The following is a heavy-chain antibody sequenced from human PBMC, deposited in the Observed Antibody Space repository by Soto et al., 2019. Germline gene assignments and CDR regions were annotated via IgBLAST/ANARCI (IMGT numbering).Heavy chain of an antibody. CDR1: GFTFSSYW. CDR3: ARVGVGAYYFDY. D-gene: IGHD1-26*01. Sequence: EVQLVESGGGLVQPGGSLRLSCAASGFTFSSYWMHWVRQAPGKGLVWVSRIKTDGSVTSYADSVKGRFTISRDNAKNTLYLQMNSLRAEDTAVYYCARVGVGAYYFDYWGQGTLDTVSS. J-gene: IGHJ4*02. V-gene: IGHV3-74*01. CDR2: IKTDGSVT.